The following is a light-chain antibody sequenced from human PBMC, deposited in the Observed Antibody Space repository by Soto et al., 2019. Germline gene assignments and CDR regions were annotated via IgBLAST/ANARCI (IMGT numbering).Light chain of an antibody. V-gene: IGLV2-14*01. J-gene: IGLJ2*01. CDR2: EVS. Sequence: QSALTQPASVSGSAGQSITICCTGTSSDVGVYNYVSWYQHHPGKAPKLMVYEVSNRPSGVSNRFSGSKSGNTASLTISGLQAEDEAEYYCSSYTGISTVVFGGGTKLTVL. CDR1: SSDVGVYNY. CDR3: SSYTGISTVV.